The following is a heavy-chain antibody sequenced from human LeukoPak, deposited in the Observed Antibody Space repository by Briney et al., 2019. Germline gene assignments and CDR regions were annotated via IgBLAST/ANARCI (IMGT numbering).Heavy chain of an antibody. J-gene: IGHJ4*02. CDR1: GFIFSDYE. D-gene: IGHD3-10*01. CDR3: AREVYNSFDY. CDR2: ISGSGTTI. Sequence: PGGSLRLSCAASGFIFSDYEMNWVRQAPGQGLEWVSYISGSGTTIYYADSVKGRFTISRDNAKNSLYLQLNSLRADDTAVYYCAREVYNSFDYWGQGTLVTVSS. V-gene: IGHV3-48*03.